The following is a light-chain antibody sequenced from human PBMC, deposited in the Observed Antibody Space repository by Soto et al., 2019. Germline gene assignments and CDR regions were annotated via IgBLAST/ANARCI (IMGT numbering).Light chain of an antibody. Sequence: EIVLTQSPCTLSLSPGERATLSCRASQSVDSTYLAWYQQKPGQAPRLLIYGTSSRATGIPDSFSGSGSGTGFTLTITRLEPEDFAVYYCQQYGSSPGTFGQGTKVDIK. J-gene: IGKJ1*01. V-gene: IGKV3-20*01. CDR3: QQYGSSPGT. CDR2: GTS. CDR1: QSVDSTY.